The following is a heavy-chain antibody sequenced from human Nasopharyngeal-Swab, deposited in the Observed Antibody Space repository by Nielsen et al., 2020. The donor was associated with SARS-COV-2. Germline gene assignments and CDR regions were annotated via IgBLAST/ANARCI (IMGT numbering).Heavy chain of an antibody. CDR2: IYYSGST. D-gene: IGHD6-19*01. CDR3: AISGWYYAFDI. V-gene: IGHV4-39*07. CDR1: GGSINSSSYY. J-gene: IGHJ3*02. Sequence: SETLSLTCTVSGGSINSSSYYWGWIRQPPGKGLEWIGSIYYSGSTYYNPSLENRVTISVDTSKNQFSLKLSSVTAADTAVYYCAISGWYYAFDIWGQGTMVTVSS.